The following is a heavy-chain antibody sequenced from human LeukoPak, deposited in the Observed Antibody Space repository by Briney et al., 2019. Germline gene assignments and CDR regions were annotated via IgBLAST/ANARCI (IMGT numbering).Heavy chain of an antibody. V-gene: IGHV3-23*01. Sequence: PGGSLRLSCSASGFSFGTSDMNWFRQAPGEGPHWLSNINYSGHRTYYADSVKGRFAISRDNSKNMLFLQMDSLRVEDTALYYCAQDPNWEGRYWGQGIPVTVPS. CDR3: AQDPNWEGRY. D-gene: IGHD1-1*01. J-gene: IGHJ4*02. CDR1: GFSFGTSD. CDR2: INYSGHRT.